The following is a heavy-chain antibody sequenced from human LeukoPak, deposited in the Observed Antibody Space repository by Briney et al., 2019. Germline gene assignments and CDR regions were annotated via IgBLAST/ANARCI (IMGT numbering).Heavy chain of an antibody. CDR2: IYYSGST. V-gene: IGHV4-59*01. J-gene: IGHJ5*02. CDR3: ARTGVSEAGSNWFDP. D-gene: IGHD6-13*01. CDR1: GGSISSYY. Sequence: PSETLSLTCTVSGGSISSYYWSWIRQPPGKGLEWIGYIYYSGSTNYNPSLKSRVTISVDTSKNQFSLKLSSVTAADTAVYYCARTGVSEAGSNWFDPWGQGTLVTVSP.